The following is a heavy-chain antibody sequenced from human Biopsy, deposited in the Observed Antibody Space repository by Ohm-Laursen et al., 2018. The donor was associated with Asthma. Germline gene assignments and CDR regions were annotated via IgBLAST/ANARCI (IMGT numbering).Heavy chain of an antibody. J-gene: IGHJ4*02. CDR3: ARGVDRVTGLLDHFDS. V-gene: IGHV4-59*01. CDR2: VYSSGST. Sequence: TLSLTCIVSGGSINNFYWSWIRPPPGKGLESIGHVYSSGSTNYNPSLKSRVTISIDASKNQFSLKLTSVTAADTAVYYCARGVDRVTGLLDHFDSWGQGTLVTVSS. CDR1: GGSINNFY. D-gene: IGHD2-21*02.